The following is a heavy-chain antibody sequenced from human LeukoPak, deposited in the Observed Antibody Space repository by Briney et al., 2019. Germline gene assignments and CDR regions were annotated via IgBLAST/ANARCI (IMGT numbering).Heavy chain of an antibody. CDR1: GGSFSGYY. D-gene: IGHD2-2*01. V-gene: IGHV4-34*01. Sequence: SETLSLTCAVYGGSFSGYYWSWIRQPPGKGLEWIGEINHSGSTNYNPSLKSRVTISVDTSKNQFSLELSSVTAADTAVYYCARVVVPAAVDYWGQGTLVTVSS. CDR3: ARVVVPAAVDY. CDR2: INHSGST. J-gene: IGHJ4*02.